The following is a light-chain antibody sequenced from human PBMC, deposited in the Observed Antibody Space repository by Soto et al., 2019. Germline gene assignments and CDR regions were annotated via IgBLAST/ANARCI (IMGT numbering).Light chain of an antibody. J-gene: IGLJ3*02. V-gene: IGLV2-8*01. Sequence: QSALTQPPSASGSPGQSVTISCTGTSRDVGGYNYVSWYQQHPGRAPKLMIYEVSKRPSGVPDRFSGSKSGNTASLTVSGLQAEDEADYYCTSYAGSNHLLFGGGTKLTVL. CDR1: SRDVGGYNY. CDR3: TSYAGSNHLL. CDR2: EVS.